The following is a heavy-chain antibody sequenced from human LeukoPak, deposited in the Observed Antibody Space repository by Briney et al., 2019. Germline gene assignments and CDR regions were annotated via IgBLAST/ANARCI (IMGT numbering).Heavy chain of an antibody. V-gene: IGHV4-34*01. Sequence: PSETLSLTCVVYGGSFSDYYWSWIRQPPGKGLEWIGELNHSGSTNYNPTLKSRVTISVDTSKKQFSLKLTSVTAADTAVYYCAREVPKRGYSYGYFVDYWGQGTLVTVSS. CDR3: AREVPKRGYSYGYFVDY. D-gene: IGHD5-18*01. J-gene: IGHJ4*02. CDR1: GGSFSDYY. CDR2: LNHSGST.